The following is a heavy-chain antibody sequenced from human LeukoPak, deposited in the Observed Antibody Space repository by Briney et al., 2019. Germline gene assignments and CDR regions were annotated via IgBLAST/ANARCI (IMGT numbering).Heavy chain of an antibody. CDR1: GFTFSSYW. Sequence: GGSLRLSCAASGFTFSSYWMSWVRQAPGKGLEWVATIKQDGREKNYVDSVKGRFTISRDNAKNSLYLQMNSLRAEDTAVYYCARSQWLPDDAFDIWGQGTMVTVSS. CDR3: ARSQWLPDDAFDI. J-gene: IGHJ3*02. V-gene: IGHV3-7*01. D-gene: IGHD3-22*01. CDR2: IKQDGREK.